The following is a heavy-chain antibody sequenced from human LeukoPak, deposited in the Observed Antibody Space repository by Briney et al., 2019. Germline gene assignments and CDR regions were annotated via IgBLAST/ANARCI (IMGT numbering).Heavy chain of an antibody. V-gene: IGHV3-30-3*01. CDR3: AKPAGSGSSDY. D-gene: IGHD3-10*01. CDR2: ISYDGSNK. Sequence: GVSLRLSCAASGFTLSSYAMHWVRQAPGKGLEWVAVISYDGSNKYYADSVKGRFTISRDNSKNTLYLQMNSLRAEDTAVYYCAKPAGSGSSDYWGQGTLVTVSS. CDR1: GFTLSSYA. J-gene: IGHJ4*02.